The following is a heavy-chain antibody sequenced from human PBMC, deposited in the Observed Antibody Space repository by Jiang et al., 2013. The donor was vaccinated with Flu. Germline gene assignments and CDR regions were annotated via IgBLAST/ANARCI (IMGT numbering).Heavy chain of an antibody. Sequence: QSGAEVKKPGASVKVSCKASGYTFTSYGISWVRQAPGQGLGWMGWISAYNGSTNYAQKLQGRVTMTTDTSTSTAYMELRSLRSDDTAVYYCARDRHLGYCSGGSCYDYFDYWGQGPWSPSP. CDR2: ISAYNGST. J-gene: IGHJ4*02. V-gene: IGHV1-18*01. CDR1: GYTFTSYG. CDR3: ARDRHLGYCSGGSCYDYFDY. D-gene: IGHD2-15*01.